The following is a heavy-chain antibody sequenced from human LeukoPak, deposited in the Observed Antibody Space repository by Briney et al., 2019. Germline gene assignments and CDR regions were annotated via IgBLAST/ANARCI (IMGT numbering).Heavy chain of an antibody. D-gene: IGHD2-15*01. CDR3: AGDSYCSGGSCYTRYYYYGMDV. CDR2: ISAYNGNT. J-gene: IGHJ6*02. V-gene: IGHV1-18*01. Sequence: GASVKVSCKASGYTFTSYGISWVRQAPGQGLEWMGWISAYNGNTNYAQKLQGRATMTTDTSTSTAYMELRSLRSDDTAVYYCAGDSYCSGGSCYTRYYYYGMDVWGQGTTVTVSS. CDR1: GYTFTSYG.